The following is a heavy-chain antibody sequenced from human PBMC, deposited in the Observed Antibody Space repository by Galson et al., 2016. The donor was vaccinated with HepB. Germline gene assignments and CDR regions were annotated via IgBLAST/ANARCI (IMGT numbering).Heavy chain of an antibody. V-gene: IGHV3-23*01. CDR1: GFTFSSYA. CDR3: AKRPFMGGYFDY. Sequence: SLRLSCAASGFTFSSYAMSWVRQAPGKGLEWVSTISGSGGSTYYADSVKGRFTISRDNSKNTLYLQMNSLRAEDTAVYYCAKRPFMGGYFDYWGQGTLVTFS. D-gene: IGHD1-26*01. J-gene: IGHJ4*02. CDR2: ISGSGGST.